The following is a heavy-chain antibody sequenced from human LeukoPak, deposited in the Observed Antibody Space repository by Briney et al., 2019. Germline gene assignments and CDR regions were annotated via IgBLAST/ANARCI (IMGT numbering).Heavy chain of an antibody. Sequence: GRSLRLSCAASGFIFNNYAMHWVRQAPGKGLEWVAVISHDEANTYYADSVKGRFTISRDNSKNTLNLQIDSLRAADTAVYYCAKDYCRAGSCYGYFDYWGQGTLVTVSS. CDR3: AKDYCRAGSCYGYFDY. CDR1: GFIFNNYA. CDR2: ISHDEANT. J-gene: IGHJ4*02. V-gene: IGHV3-30*18. D-gene: IGHD2-15*01.